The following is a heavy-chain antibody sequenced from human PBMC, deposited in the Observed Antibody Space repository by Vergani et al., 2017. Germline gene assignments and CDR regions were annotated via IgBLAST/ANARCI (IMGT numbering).Heavy chain of an antibody. CDR3: ARASLRALVGYYYYMDV. V-gene: IGHV4-30-2*01. CDR1: GDSITNGGFS. J-gene: IGHJ6*03. CDR2: IFPSGNS. Sequence: QLQLQESGSGLVKPSQTLSLTCAVSGDSITNGGFSWNWIRQPPGKGPEWIGYIFPSGNSDYNPSLKNRVSITLDKSKNQFSLWVNSVTAADTAVYFCARASLRALVGYYYYMDVWGKGKTVVVSS. D-gene: IGHD3-16*02.